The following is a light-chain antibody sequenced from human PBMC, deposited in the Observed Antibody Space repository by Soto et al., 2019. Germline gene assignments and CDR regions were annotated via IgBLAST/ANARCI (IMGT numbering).Light chain of an antibody. CDR2: GAS. CDR3: QQYWSSLPIT. CDR1: QSVSSSY. V-gene: IGKV3-20*01. J-gene: IGKJ5*01. Sequence: EIVLTQSPGTLSLSPGERATLSCRASQSVSSSYLAWYQQKPGQAPRLLIYGASSRATGIPDRFSGSGSGTDFTLTISRLEPEDFAVYYCQQYWSSLPITFGQGTRLEIK.